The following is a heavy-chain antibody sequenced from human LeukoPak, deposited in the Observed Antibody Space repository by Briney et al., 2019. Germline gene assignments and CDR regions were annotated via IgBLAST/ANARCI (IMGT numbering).Heavy chain of an antibody. CDR2: ISSSGSTI. V-gene: IGHV3-11*04. Sequence: GGSLRLSCAASGFTFSDYYMSWIRQAPGQGLEWVSYISSSGSTIYYADSVKGRFTISRDNAKNSLYLQMNSLRAEDTAVYYCARMAVLRFLEWPGPFDYWGQGTLVTVSS. D-gene: IGHD3-3*01. CDR3: ARMAVLRFLEWPGPFDY. CDR1: GFTFSDYY. J-gene: IGHJ4*02.